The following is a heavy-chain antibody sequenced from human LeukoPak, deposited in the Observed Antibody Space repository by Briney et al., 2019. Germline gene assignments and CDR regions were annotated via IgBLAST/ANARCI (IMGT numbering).Heavy chain of an antibody. V-gene: IGHV1-18*01. Sequence: ASVKVSCKASGYAFTSYGISWVRQAPGQGLEWMGWISAYNGNTNYAQKLQGRVTMTTDTSTSTAYMELRSLRSDDTAVYYCARVPGYDKFGRGYFQHWGQGTLVTVSS. D-gene: IGHD3-22*01. J-gene: IGHJ1*01. CDR1: GYAFTSYG. CDR3: ARVPGYDKFGRGYFQH. CDR2: ISAYNGNT.